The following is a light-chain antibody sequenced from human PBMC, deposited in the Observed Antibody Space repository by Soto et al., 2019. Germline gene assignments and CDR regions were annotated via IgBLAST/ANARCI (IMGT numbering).Light chain of an antibody. V-gene: IGKV3-20*01. Sequence: EILLTQSPGTLSLSPGERATLSCRASQSVSSSYLAWYQQKPGQAPRPLIYGASSRATGIPDRFSGSGSGTDFTLTISRLEPEDSAVYYCQQYCSSPRTFGQGTKVEIK. CDR3: QQYCSSPRT. CDR2: GAS. CDR1: QSVSSSY. J-gene: IGKJ1*01.